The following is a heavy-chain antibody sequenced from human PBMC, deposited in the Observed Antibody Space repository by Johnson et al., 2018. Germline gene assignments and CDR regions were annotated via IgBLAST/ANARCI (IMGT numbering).Heavy chain of an antibody. Sequence: QVQLQESGGGVVQPGGSLRLSCAASGFTFSSNDMHWVRQAPGEGLEWVATVSYDGKSDSYADAVKGRFTVSRDNSKNTLYLEMNSLIVEDTAVYYCAKDDRPTLRPAAYFQHWGQGTLVTVSS. CDR1: GFTFSSND. CDR2: VSYDGKSD. J-gene: IGHJ1*01. D-gene: IGHD2-15*01. CDR3: AKDDRPTLRPAAYFQH. V-gene: IGHV3-30*18.